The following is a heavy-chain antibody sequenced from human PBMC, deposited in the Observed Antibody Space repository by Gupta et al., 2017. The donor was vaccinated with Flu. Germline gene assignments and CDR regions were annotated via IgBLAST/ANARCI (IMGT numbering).Heavy chain of an antibody. CDR1: GGSLSSYY. V-gene: IGHV4-59*01. D-gene: IGHD2-8*02. Sequence: QVQLQESGPGLVKPSETLSLTCTVSGGSLSSYYWSWIRQPPGKGLEWIGYIYYSGSTNYNPSLKSRVTISVDTPKNQFSLKLSSVTAADTAVYYCARGIFLVPVDWGQGTLVTVSS. CDR3: ARGIFLVPVD. CDR2: IYYSGST. J-gene: IGHJ4*02.